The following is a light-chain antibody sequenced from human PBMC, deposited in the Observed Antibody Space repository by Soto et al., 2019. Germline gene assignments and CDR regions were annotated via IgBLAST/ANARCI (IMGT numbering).Light chain of an antibody. CDR3: SSYTSSSTRV. J-gene: IGLJ1*01. V-gene: IGLV2-14*01. CDR1: SSDVGRYNY. CDR2: DVS. Sequence: QSALTQPASMSGSPGQSITISCTGTSSDVGRYNYVSWYQQHPGKAPKLMIYDVSNRPSGVSNRFSGSKSGNTASLTISGLQAEDEADYYCSSYTSSSTRVFGTGTKVTVL.